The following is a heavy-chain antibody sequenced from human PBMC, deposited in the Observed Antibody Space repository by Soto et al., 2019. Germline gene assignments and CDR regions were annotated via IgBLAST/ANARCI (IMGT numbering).Heavy chain of an antibody. V-gene: IGHV6-1*01. CDR1: GDSVSSTSTA. Sequence: QTLSLTCAISGDSVSSTSTAWSWIRQSPSRGLEWLGRTYYRSNWYTDYAVSVKSRITISPDTSKNQFSLQLNSVTPEDTAVYYCARGSYYSGWVWGQGTPVTVSS. CDR2: TYYRSNWYT. CDR3: ARGSYYSGWV. J-gene: IGHJ4*02. D-gene: IGHD6-19*01.